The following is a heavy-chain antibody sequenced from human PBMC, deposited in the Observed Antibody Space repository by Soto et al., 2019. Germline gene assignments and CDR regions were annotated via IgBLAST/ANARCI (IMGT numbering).Heavy chain of an antibody. V-gene: IGHV3-23*01. CDR3: AKGRITMIVVVSTDV. CDR1: GFTFSRYG. J-gene: IGHJ6*02. CDR2: ISGSGGST. Sequence: PGGSRRLSCAASGFTFSRYGMSGGGQAPGKGLEWVSAISGSGGSTCYADSVKGRFTISRDNSKNTLYLQMNSLRAEDTAVYYCAKGRITMIVVVSTDVWGQGTTVTVSS. D-gene: IGHD3-22*01.